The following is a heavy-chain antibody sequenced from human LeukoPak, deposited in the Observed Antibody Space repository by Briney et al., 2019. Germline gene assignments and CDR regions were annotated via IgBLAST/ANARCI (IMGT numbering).Heavy chain of an antibody. Sequence: SETLSLTCTVSGGSISSYYRSWIRQPPGKGLEWIGEINHSGSTNYNPSLKSRVTISVDTSKNQFSLKLSSVTAADTAVYYCARARRVVVPAATTARNWFDPWGQGTLVTVSS. CDR2: INHSGST. CDR3: ARARRVVVPAATTARNWFDP. J-gene: IGHJ5*02. CDR1: GGSISSYY. V-gene: IGHV4-34*01. D-gene: IGHD2-2*01.